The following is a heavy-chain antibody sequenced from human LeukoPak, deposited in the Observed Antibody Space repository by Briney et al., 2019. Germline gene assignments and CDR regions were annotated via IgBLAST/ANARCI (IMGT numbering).Heavy chain of an antibody. D-gene: IGHD2-2*01. V-gene: IGHV3-23*01. Sequence: GGSLRLSCAASGFTFSSYAMSWVRQAPGKGLEWVSAISGSGGSTYYADSVKGRFTISRDNSKNTLYLQMNSPRAEDTAVYYCAKDGRYCSSTSCSRSATVTFDYWGQGTLVTVSS. CDR1: GFTFSSYA. CDR2: ISGSGGST. J-gene: IGHJ4*02. CDR3: AKDGRYCSSTSCSRSATVTFDY.